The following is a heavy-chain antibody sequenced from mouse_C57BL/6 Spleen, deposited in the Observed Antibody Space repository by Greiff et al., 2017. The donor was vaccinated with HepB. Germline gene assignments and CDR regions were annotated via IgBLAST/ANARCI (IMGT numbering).Heavy chain of an antibody. D-gene: IGHD2-1*01. CDR2: IYPGSGNT. J-gene: IGHJ4*01. CDR1: GYTFTDSY. CDR3: AREADGTGAMDY. V-gene: IGHV1-76*01. Sequence: QVQLQQSGAELVRPGASVKLSCKASGYTFTDSYINWVKQRPGQGLEWIARIYPGSGNTYYNEKFKGKATLTAEKSSSTAYMQLSSLTSEDSAVYVCAREADGTGAMDYWGQGTSVTVSS.